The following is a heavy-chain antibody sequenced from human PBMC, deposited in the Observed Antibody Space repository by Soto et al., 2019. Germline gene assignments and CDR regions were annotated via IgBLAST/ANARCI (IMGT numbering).Heavy chain of an antibody. D-gene: IGHD3-22*01. V-gene: IGHV3-33*01. Sequence: CLRLPCAASGFNFSSYGIHGVRQAPGKGLEGVAVIWYDGSNKYYAASVKGRFTISRDNSENTLFLQMNSLRAEDTAVYYCARDLYYYDSTGAFDIWGQGTMVT. CDR2: IWYDGSNK. CDR1: GFNFSSYG. J-gene: IGHJ3*02. CDR3: ARDLYYYDSTGAFDI.